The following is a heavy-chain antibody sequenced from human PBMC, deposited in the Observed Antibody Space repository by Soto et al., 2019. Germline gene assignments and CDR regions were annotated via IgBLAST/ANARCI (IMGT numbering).Heavy chain of an antibody. CDR1: GGSFSGYY. Sequence: SETLSLTCAVYGGSFSGYYWSWIRQPPGKGLEWIGEINHSGSTNYNPSLKSRVTISVDTSKNQFSLKLSSVTAADTAVYYCARGIVVVTAIDRTYYFDYWGQGTRVTVSS. D-gene: IGHD2-21*02. V-gene: IGHV4-34*01. CDR2: INHSGST. CDR3: ARGIVVVTAIDRTYYFDY. J-gene: IGHJ4*02.